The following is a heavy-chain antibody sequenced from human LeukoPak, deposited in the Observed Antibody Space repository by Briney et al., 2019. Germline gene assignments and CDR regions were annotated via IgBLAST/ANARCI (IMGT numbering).Heavy chain of an antibody. V-gene: IGHV4-38-2*02. J-gene: IGHJ4*02. CDR3: ARDDYGDPFDY. CDR2: IYHSGST. Sequence: PSETLSLTCTASGYSISSGYYWGWIRQPPGKGLEWIGSIYHSGSTYYNPSLKSRVTVSLDTSKNQFSLKLSSVTAADTAMYYCARDDYGDPFDYWGQGTLVTVSS. D-gene: IGHD4-17*01. CDR1: GYSISSGYY.